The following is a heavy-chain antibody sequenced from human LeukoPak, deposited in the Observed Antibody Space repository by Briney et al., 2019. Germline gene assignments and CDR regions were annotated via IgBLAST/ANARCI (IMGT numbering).Heavy chain of an antibody. V-gene: IGHV3-15*01. CDR3: TTEAHRSYWVFVY. CDR2: IKRKPDGGTT. Sequence: GGSLRLSCVASGLTFSNAWLSWVRQAPGKRLEWIGRIKRKPDGGTTDFAAPVRGRFTISRDDSQNTVYLQMNSATSEDTAVHYGTTEAHRSYWVFVYWGERTRVTVSS. J-gene: IGHJ4*02. CDR1: GLTFSNAW. D-gene: IGHD1-26*01.